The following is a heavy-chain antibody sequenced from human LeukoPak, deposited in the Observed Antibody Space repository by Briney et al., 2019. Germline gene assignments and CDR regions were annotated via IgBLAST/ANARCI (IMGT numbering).Heavy chain of an antibody. V-gene: IGHV1-2*02. D-gene: IGHD5-12*01. CDR1: GYTFTGHF. CDR2: SNPNSGGT. CDR3: AREYSRYSGTYYDY. J-gene: IGHJ4*02. Sequence: ASVKVSCKASGYTFTGHFIHWVRQAPGQGLEWMGWSNPNSGGTNYAQKFQGRVTMTRDTSTSTAYMELSRVISDDTAVYYCAREYSRYSGTYYDYWGQGTLVTVSS.